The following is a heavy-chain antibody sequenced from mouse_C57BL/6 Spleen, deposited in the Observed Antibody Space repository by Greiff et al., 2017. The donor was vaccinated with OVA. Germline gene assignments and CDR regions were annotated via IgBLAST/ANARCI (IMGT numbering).Heavy chain of an antibody. CDR2: IRLKSDNYAT. V-gene: IGHV6-3*01. CDR1: GFTFSNYW. D-gene: IGHD1-1*01. J-gene: IGHJ4*01. Sequence: EVQLVESGGGLVQPGGSMKLSCVASGFTFSNYWMNWVRQSPEKGLEWVAQIRLKSDNYATHYAESVKGRFTISRDDSKSSVYLQMNNLRAEDTGIYYCTENYGSSYGAMDYWGQGTSVTVSS. CDR3: TENYGSSYGAMDY.